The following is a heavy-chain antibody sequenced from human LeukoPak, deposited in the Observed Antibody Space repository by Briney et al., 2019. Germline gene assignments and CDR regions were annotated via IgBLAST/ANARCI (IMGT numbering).Heavy chain of an antibody. CDR1: GFTFSGSA. D-gene: IGHD3-22*01. J-gene: IGHJ4*02. Sequence: GGSLRLSCAASGFTFSGSAMHWVRQASGKGLEWVGRIRSKANSYATAYAASVKGRFTISRDDSKNTAYLQMNSLKTEDTAVYYCTADYYDSSGYYWEIDYWGQGTLVTVSS. CDR3: TADYYDSSGYYWEIDY. CDR2: IRSKANSYAT. V-gene: IGHV3-73*01.